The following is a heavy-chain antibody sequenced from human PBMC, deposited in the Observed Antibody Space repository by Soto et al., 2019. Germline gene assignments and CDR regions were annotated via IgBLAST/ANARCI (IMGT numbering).Heavy chain of an antibody. CDR3: ARVTYYYYGMGV. V-gene: IGHV4-59*01. CDR1: GGSISSYY. J-gene: IGHJ6*02. CDR2: IYYSGST. Sequence: QVQLQESGPGLVKPSETLSLTCTVSGGSISSYYWSWIRQPPGKGLEWIGYIYYSGSTNYNPSLKSRVTISVDTSKNQFSLKLSSVTAADTAVYYCARVTYYYYGMGVWGQGTTVTVSS.